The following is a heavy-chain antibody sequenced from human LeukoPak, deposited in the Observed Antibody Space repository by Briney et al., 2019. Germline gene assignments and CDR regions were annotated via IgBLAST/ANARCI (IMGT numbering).Heavy chain of an antibody. V-gene: IGHV1-2*02. D-gene: IGHD3-22*01. J-gene: IGHJ4*02. Sequence: ASVKVSCKASGYTFTTYGISWVRQAPGQGLEWMGWINPNSGGTNYAQKLQGRVTMTRDTSISTAYMELSRLRSDDTAVYYCARAWGTYYYDSSGYAPFDYWGQGTLVTVSS. CDR3: ARAWGTYYYDSSGYAPFDY. CDR2: INPNSGGT. CDR1: GYTFTTYG.